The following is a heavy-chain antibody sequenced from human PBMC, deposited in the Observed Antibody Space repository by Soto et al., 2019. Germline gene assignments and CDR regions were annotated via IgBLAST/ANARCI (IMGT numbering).Heavy chain of an antibody. J-gene: IGHJ4*02. CDR3: VGEAVAGNFDY. V-gene: IGHV4-34*01. Sequence: SETLSLTCAVYGGSFSAYYWSWIRQPPGKGLEWIGEINHSGSTNYNPSLKSRVTISVDTSKNQFSLKLSSVTAADTAVYYCVGEAVAGNFDYWGQGTLVTVSS. CDR1: GGSFSAYY. CDR2: INHSGST. D-gene: IGHD6-19*01.